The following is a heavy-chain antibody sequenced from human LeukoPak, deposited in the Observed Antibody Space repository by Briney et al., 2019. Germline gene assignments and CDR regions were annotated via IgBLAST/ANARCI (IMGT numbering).Heavy chain of an antibody. D-gene: IGHD3-10*01. Sequence: PSETLSLTCAVYGGSFSGYYWSWIRQPPGKGLEWIGEINHSGSTNYNPSLKSRVTISVDTSKNQFSLKLSSVTAADTAVYYCARTLITMVRASNWFDPWGQGTLVTVSS. V-gene: IGHV4-34*01. J-gene: IGHJ5*02. CDR1: GGSFSGYY. CDR2: INHSGST. CDR3: ARTLITMVRASNWFDP.